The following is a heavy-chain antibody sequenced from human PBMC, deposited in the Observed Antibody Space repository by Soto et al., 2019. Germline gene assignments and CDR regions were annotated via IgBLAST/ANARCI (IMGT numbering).Heavy chain of an antibody. CDR2: ISSTTNYI. J-gene: IGHJ4*02. CDR1: GFSFRTYG. V-gene: IGHV3-21*06. CDR3: ARETEDLTSNFDY. Sequence: GGSLRLSCEASGFSFRTYGMHWVRQAPGKGLEWVSSISSTTNYIYYGDSMKGRFTISRDNAKNSLYLEMNSLRAEDTAVYYCARETEDLTSNFDYWGQGTLVTVSS.